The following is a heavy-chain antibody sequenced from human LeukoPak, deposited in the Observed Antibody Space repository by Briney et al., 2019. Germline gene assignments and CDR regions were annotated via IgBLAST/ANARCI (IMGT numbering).Heavy chain of an antibody. D-gene: IGHD5-18*01. Sequence: ASVKVSCKASGGTFSSYAISWVRQAPGQGLEWMGGIIPSLGIANYAQKFQGRVTITADKSTSTAYMELSSLRSKDTAVYYCARVDTAMVIDYWGQGTLVTVSS. CDR1: GGTFSSYA. J-gene: IGHJ4*02. CDR2: IIPSLGIA. CDR3: ARVDTAMVIDY. V-gene: IGHV1-69*10.